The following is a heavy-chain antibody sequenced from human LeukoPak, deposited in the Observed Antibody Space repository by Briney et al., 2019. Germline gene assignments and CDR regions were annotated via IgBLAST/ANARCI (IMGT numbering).Heavy chain of an antibody. V-gene: IGHV5-51*01. D-gene: IGHD2-15*01. J-gene: IGHJ4*02. CDR1: GYSFTSYW. Sequence: GESLKISFKGSGYSFTSYWIGWVRPMPGKGLEWMGINYPGDSDTRYSPSFQGQVTISADKSISTAYLQWSSLKASDTAMYYCARHPSGFCSGGSCYSGGFDYWGQGTLVTVSS. CDR3: ARHPSGFCSGGSCYSGGFDY. CDR2: NYPGDSDT.